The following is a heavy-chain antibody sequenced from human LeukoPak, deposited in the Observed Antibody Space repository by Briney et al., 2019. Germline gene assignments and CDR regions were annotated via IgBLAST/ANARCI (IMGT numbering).Heavy chain of an antibody. V-gene: IGHV4-34*01. CDR2: INHSGST. Sequence: SETLSLTCAVYGGSFSGYYWSWIRQPPGKGLEWIGEINHSGSTNYNPFLKSRVTISVDTSKNQFSLKLSSVTAADTAVYYCARGSFGVVIHYYYYGMDVWGQGTRSPSP. CDR1: GGSFSGYY. CDR3: ARGSFGVVIHYYYYGMDV. D-gene: IGHD3-3*01. J-gene: IGHJ6*02.